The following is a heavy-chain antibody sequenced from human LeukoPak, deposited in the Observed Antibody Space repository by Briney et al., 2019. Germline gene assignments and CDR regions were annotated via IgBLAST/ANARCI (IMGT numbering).Heavy chain of an antibody. V-gene: IGHV3-23*01. J-gene: IGHJ4*02. Sequence: GGSLRLPCAGSGFTFSSYIMGWVRQTPEKGLEWVSTISSDGGATYYADSVKGRFTVSRDNSKNTLYLQMSSLRVEDTAVYYCAKRLLGGSGDGYWGQGTLVTVSS. CDR1: GFTFSSYI. CDR2: ISSDGGAT. CDR3: AKRLLGGSGDGY. D-gene: IGHD2/OR15-2a*01.